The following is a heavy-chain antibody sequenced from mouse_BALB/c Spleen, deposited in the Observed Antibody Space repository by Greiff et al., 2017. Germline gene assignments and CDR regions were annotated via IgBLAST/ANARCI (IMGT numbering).Heavy chain of an antibody. CDR1: SYSFTGYT. D-gene: IGHD2-3*01. Sequence: EVQLKESGPELVKPGASMKISCKASSYSFTGYTMNWVKQSHGKNLEWIGLINPYNGGTSYNQKFKGKATLTVDKSSSTAYMELLSLTSEDSAVYYCARDDGYSSFAMDYWGQGTSVTVSS. J-gene: IGHJ4*01. CDR3: ARDDGYSSFAMDY. CDR2: INPYNGGT. V-gene: IGHV1-18*01.